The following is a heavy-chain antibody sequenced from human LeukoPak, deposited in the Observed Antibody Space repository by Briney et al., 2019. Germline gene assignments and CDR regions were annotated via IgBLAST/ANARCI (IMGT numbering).Heavy chain of an antibody. D-gene: IGHD3-22*01. Sequence: ASVKVSCKASGYTFTSYGISWVRQAPGQGLEWMGWISAYNGNTNYAQKLQGRVTMTTDTSTSTAYMELRSLRSDDTAVYYCARGDSSGYDRGDYYYYYMDVWGKGTTVTISS. CDR3: ARGDSSGYDRGDYYYYYMDV. CDR2: ISAYNGNT. CDR1: GYTFTSYG. J-gene: IGHJ6*03. V-gene: IGHV1-18*01.